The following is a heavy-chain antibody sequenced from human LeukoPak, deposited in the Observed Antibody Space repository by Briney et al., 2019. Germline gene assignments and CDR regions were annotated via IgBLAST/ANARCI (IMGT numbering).Heavy chain of an antibody. Sequence: GSLRLSCAASGFTFDDYGMSWVRQAPGKGLEWVSGINWNGGSTGYADSVKGRFTISRDNAKNSLYLQMNSLRVEDTAVYYCARGNYYDNSGSYYENVDYWGQGALVTVSS. CDR3: ARGNYYDNSGSYYENVDY. V-gene: IGHV3-20*04. J-gene: IGHJ4*02. CDR2: INWNGGST. CDR1: GFTFDDYG. D-gene: IGHD3-22*01.